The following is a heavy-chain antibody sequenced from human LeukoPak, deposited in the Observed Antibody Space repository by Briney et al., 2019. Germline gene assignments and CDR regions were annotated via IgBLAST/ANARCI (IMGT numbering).Heavy chain of an antibody. CDR3: ARLAAISGSDYPDD. CDR2: IFYSGNT. Sequence: SETLSLTCTVSGVSISSYYWSWIRQPPGKGLEWIGYIFYSGNTIYNPSLKSRVTISVDTSKNHFSLRLRSVTAADTAVYYCARLAAISGSDYPDDWGQGTLVSVSS. J-gene: IGHJ4*02. D-gene: IGHD1-26*01. V-gene: IGHV4-59*08. CDR1: GVSISSYY.